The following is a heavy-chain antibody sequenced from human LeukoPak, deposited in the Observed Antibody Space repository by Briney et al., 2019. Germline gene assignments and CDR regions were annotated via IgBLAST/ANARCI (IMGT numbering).Heavy chain of an antibody. CDR3: VGQAAGRGAFDI. Sequence: SETLSLTCDVSGYSIRTGYYWGWVRQPAGKGLEWIGRIYTSGSTNYNPSLKSRVTISVDTSKNQFSLELSSVTAADTAVYYCVGQAAGRGAFDIWGQGTMVTVSS. V-gene: IGHV4-4*07. CDR2: IYTSGST. D-gene: IGHD1-26*01. CDR1: GYSIRTGYY. J-gene: IGHJ3*02.